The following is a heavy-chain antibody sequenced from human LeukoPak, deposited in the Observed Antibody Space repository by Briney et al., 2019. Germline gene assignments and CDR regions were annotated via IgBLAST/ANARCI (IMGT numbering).Heavy chain of an antibody. CDR2: ISNNGGYT. Sequence: GGSLRLSCAASGFTLSSSAMSWVRQAPGKGLEWVSAISNNGGYTYYADSVQGRFTISRDNSKSTLCLQTNSLRAEDTAVYYCARQLGYCSDGSCYFPYWGQGTLVTVSS. V-gene: IGHV3-23*01. D-gene: IGHD2-15*01. CDR3: ARQLGYCSDGSCYFPY. J-gene: IGHJ4*02. CDR1: GFTLSSSA.